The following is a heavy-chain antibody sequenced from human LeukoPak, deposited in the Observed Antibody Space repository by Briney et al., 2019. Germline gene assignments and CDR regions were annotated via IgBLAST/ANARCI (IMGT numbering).Heavy chain of an antibody. Sequence: GGSLRLSCAASGFTFSSYAMSWVRQAPGKGLQWVSGTRGSGGSTYYADSVKGRFTISRDNSKNTLYLQMNSLRAEDTAVYYCAKGYTYYYDSSGYSPNFDYWGQGTLVTVSS. V-gene: IGHV3-23*01. D-gene: IGHD3-22*01. J-gene: IGHJ4*02. CDR2: TRGSGGST. CDR3: AKGYTYYYDSSGYSPNFDY. CDR1: GFTFSSYA.